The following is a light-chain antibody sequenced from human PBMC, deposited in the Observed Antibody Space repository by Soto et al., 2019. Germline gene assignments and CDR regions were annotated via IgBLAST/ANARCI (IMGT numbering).Light chain of an antibody. CDR1: QSVSSSY. Sequence: EIVLTQSPGTLSLSPWERATLSCRASQSVSSSYLAWYQQKPGQAPRLLIYCSSSSDTVIPDRFSGSGSGTDLTLTISRLEPEDFAVYSCQQYGSSLMYTFGQGTKLEIK. CDR3: QQYGSSLMYT. J-gene: IGKJ2*01. V-gene: IGKV3-20*01. CDR2: CSS.